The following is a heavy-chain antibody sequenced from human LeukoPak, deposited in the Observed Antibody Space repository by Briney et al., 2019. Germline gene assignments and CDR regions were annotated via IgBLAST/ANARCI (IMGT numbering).Heavy chain of an antibody. CDR1: GFTLSSYE. D-gene: IGHD2-15*01. CDR3: ARATYCSGGSCYAFDP. J-gene: IGHJ5*02. Sequence: PGGSLRLSCAASGFTLSSYEMNWVRQAPGKGLEWVSVIYSGGSTYYTDSVKGRFTISRDNSKNTLYLQMNSLRAEDTAVYYCARATYCSGGSCYAFDPWGQGILVTVSS. CDR2: IYSGGST. V-gene: IGHV3-53*01.